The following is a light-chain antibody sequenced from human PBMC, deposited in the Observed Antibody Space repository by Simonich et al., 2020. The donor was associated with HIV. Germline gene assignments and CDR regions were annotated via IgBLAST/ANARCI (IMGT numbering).Light chain of an antibody. Sequence: QSALTQPASVSGSPGQSITISCTGTSRDVGSYNLVSWYQHHPGKAPKLMIYEGNTLPSGISNRFSGSKSGNTASLTISGLQAEDEADYYCSSYTSSSTWVFGGGTKLTVL. CDR2: EGN. J-gene: IGLJ3*02. CDR3: SSYTSSSTWV. CDR1: SRDVGSYNL. V-gene: IGLV2-14*02.